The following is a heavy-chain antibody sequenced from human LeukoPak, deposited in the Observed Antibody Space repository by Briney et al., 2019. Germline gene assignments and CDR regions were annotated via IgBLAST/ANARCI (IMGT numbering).Heavy chain of an antibody. Sequence: GGSLTLSCAASGFTFSDYSMNWVRQAPGKGVEWISYIGIDSGNTNYADSVKGRFTISGDKAKNSLFLQMNSLRVEDTAVYYCARDYKYAFDNWGQGTLVTVSS. J-gene: IGHJ4*02. CDR1: GFTFSDYS. V-gene: IGHV3-48*01. CDR2: IGIDSGNT. CDR3: ARDYKYAFDN. D-gene: IGHD5-24*01.